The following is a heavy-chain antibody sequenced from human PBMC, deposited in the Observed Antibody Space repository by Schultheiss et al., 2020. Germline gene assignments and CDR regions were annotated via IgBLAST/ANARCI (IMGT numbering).Heavy chain of an antibody. Sequence: SETLSLTCSVSGGSISGYYWSWLRQPPGKGLEWIGYIYHSGSTYYNPSLKSRVTISVDRSKNQFSLKLSSVTAADTAVYYCARATIYYDSSGYYPNYYYYMDVWGKGTTVTVSS. V-gene: IGHV4-59*12. J-gene: IGHJ6*03. CDR1: GGSISGYY. CDR2: IYHSGST. D-gene: IGHD3-22*01. CDR3: ARATIYYDSSGYYPNYYYYMDV.